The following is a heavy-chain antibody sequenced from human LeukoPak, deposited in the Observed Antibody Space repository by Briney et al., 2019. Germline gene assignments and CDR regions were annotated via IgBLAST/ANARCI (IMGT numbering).Heavy chain of an antibody. D-gene: IGHD3-22*01. CDR2: ITAYNGNT. Sequence: GASVKVSCKASGYTFTSYAISWVRQAPGQRLEWMGWITAYNGNTNYSQKLQGRVTMTTDTSTSTAYMELRSLRSDDTAVYYCARAVVMDNVFDMWGQGTMVTVSS. V-gene: IGHV1-18*01. J-gene: IGHJ3*02. CDR3: ARAVVMDNVFDM. CDR1: GYTFTSYA.